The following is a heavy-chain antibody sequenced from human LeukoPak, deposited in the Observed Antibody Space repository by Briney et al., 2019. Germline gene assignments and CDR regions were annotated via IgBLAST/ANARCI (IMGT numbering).Heavy chain of an antibody. V-gene: IGHV4-34*01. CDR3: ARGCPRLLYYYYGMDV. J-gene: IGHJ6*02. Sequence: SETLSLTCAVYGGSFSGYYWSWIRQPPGKGLEWIGEINHSGSTNYNPSLKSRVTISVDTSKNQFSLKLSSVTAADTAVYYCARGCPRLLYYYYGMDVWGQGTTVTVSS. CDR1: GGSFSGYY. CDR2: INHSGST.